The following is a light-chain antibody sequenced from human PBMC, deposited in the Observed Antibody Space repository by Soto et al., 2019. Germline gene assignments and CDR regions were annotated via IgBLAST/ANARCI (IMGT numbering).Light chain of an antibody. CDR3: SAYTSSLTIYV. Sequence: QSVLAQPASVSGSPGQSITISCTGTSSDVGTYNYVSWYQQHSGKAPKLMIYEVSNRPSGVSNRFSGSKSGNTASLTISGLQAEDEADYYCSAYTSSLTIYVFGSGTKVTV. CDR2: EVS. V-gene: IGLV2-14*01. J-gene: IGLJ1*01. CDR1: SSDVGTYNY.